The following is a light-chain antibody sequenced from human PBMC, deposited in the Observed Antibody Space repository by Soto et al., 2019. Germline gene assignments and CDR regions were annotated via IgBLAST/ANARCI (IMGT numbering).Light chain of an antibody. CDR1: QSVSSY. Sequence: EIVLTQSPATLSLSPGERATLSCRASQSVSSYLAWYQQKPGQAPRLLIYDASNRATGIPARFGGSGSGPDFTITISSLVPEDFVVSYGQDRRNWLFTFGPGTKVYIK. V-gene: IGKV3-11*01. J-gene: IGKJ3*01. CDR2: DAS. CDR3: QDRRNWLFT.